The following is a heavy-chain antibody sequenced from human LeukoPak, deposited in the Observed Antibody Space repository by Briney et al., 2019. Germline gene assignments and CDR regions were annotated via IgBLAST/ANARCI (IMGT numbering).Heavy chain of an antibody. CDR3: YLPIAAAGSY. CDR1: GFTFSSYS. J-gene: IGHJ4*02. CDR2: ISSSSSTI. Sequence: PGGSLRLSCAASGFTFSSYSMNWVRQAPGKGLEWVSYISSSSSTIYYADSVKGRFTISRDNAKNSLYLQVNSLRAEDTAVYYCYLPIAAAGSYWGQGTLVTVSS. D-gene: IGHD6-13*01. V-gene: IGHV3-48*01.